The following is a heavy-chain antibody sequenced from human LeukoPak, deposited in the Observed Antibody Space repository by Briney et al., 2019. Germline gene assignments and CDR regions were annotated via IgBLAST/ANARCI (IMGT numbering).Heavy chain of an antibody. Sequence: PGRSLRLSCAASGFTFSSYAMSWVRQAPGKGLEWVSAISGSGGNTYNADSVRGRFTISRDNSKNTLYLQMSSLGADDTAVYYCAKDHGSSPDYFDYWGQGTLVTVSS. CDR2: ISGSGGNT. J-gene: IGHJ4*02. V-gene: IGHV3-23*01. CDR3: AKDHGSSPDYFDY. CDR1: GFTFSSYA. D-gene: IGHD6-6*01.